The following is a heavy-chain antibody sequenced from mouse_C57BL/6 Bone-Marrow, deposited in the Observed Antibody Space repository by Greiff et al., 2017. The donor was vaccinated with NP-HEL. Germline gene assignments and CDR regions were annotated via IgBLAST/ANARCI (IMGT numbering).Heavy chain of an antibody. CDR3: GGWALDY. Sequence: LQQSGGGLVQPGGSMKLSCVASGFTFSNYWMNWVRQSPEKGLEWVAQIRLKSDNYATHYAESVKGRFTISRDYSKSSVYLQMNNLRAEDTGIYYCGGWALDYWGQGTTLTVSS. CDR1: GFTFSNYW. V-gene: IGHV6-3*01. J-gene: IGHJ2*01. D-gene: IGHD1-1*02. CDR2: IRLKSDNYAT.